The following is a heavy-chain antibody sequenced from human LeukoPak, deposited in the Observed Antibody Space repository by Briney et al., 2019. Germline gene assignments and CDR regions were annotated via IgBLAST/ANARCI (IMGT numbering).Heavy chain of an antibody. V-gene: IGHV3-7*01. CDR1: GFSFTNFW. CDR3: ARDLGGHDY. D-gene: IGHD2-15*01. Sequence: GGSLRLSCAVSGFSFTNFWMSWVRQAPGRGLEWVANIHPEGNEKYHVESVKGRFTISRDNTKNLLFLQMNSLRAEDTAVYYCARDLGGHDYWGQGTLVTVSS. J-gene: IGHJ4*02. CDR2: IHPEGNEK.